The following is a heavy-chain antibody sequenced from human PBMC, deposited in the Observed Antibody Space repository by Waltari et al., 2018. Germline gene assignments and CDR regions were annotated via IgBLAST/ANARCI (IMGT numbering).Heavy chain of an antibody. CDR2: TRNKANSYTK. J-gene: IGHJ6*02. Sequence: EVQLVESGGGLVQPGGSLRLSCVASGFTFSDHYMDWVRQAPGKGLEWVGHTRNKANSYTKEYAASVKGRFTISRDDSKNSLYLQMNSLKTEDTAVYYCARERGSGSYYNKIYYYYYGMDVWGQGTTVTVSS. D-gene: IGHD3-10*01. V-gene: IGHV3-72*01. CDR1: GFTFSDHY. CDR3: ARERGSGSYYNKIYYYYYGMDV.